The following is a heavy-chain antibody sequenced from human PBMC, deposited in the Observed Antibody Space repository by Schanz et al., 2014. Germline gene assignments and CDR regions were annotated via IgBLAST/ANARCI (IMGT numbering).Heavy chain of an antibody. V-gene: IGHV3-13*01. D-gene: IGHD3-22*01. J-gene: IGHJ4*02. CDR3: AKDPSHGDYDYYFDY. CDR1: GFTLSNSD. CDR2: IGYLGDT. Sequence: VQLVESGGGVVQPGRSLRLSCAASGFTLSNSDMHWVRQGTGKGLEWVSTIGYLGDTYYPDSVKGRFTISRDNSKNTLYLQMNSLRAEDTAVYYCAKDPSHGDYDYYFDYWGQGTLVTVSS.